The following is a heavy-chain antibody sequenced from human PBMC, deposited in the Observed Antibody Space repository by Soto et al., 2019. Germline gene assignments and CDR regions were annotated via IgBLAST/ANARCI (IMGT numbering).Heavy chain of an antibody. V-gene: IGHV3-33*01. D-gene: IGHD6-19*01. CDR2: IWYDGSNK. CDR1: GFTFSSYG. J-gene: IGHJ4*02. CDR3: ARGYSSGWYRFDY. Sequence: QVQLVESGGGVVQPGRSLSLSCAASGFTFSSYGMHWVRQAPGKGLEWVAVIWYDGSNKYYADSVKGRFTISRDNSKNTLYLQMNSLRAEDTAVYYCARGYSSGWYRFDYWGQGTLVTVSS.